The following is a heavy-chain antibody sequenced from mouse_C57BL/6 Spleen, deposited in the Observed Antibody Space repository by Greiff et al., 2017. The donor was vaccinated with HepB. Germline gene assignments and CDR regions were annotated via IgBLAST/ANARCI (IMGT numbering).Heavy chain of an antibody. Sequence: EVKLMESGPELVKPGASVKMSCKASGYTFTDYNMHWVKQSHGKSLEWIGYINPNNGGTSYNQKFKGKATLTVNKSSSTAYMELRSLTSEDSAVYYRARWDLYYGNYVDYWGQGTTLTVSS. CDR1: GYTFTDYN. D-gene: IGHD2-1*01. CDR3: ARWDLYYGNYVDY. J-gene: IGHJ2*01. CDR2: INPNNGGT. V-gene: IGHV1-22*01.